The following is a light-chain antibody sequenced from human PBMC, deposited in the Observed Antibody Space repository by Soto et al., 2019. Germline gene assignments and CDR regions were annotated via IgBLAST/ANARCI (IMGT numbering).Light chain of an antibody. CDR3: SSYTTSNTYV. Sequence: QSALTQPASVSVSPGQSITFSCTGTSSDIGVYNYVSWYQQHPSKAPKLMIYEVNNRPSGVSNRFSGSKSGNTASLTISGLQAEDEADYYCSSYTTSNTYVFGTGTKVTVL. CDR1: SSDIGVYNY. V-gene: IGLV2-14*01. CDR2: EVN. J-gene: IGLJ1*01.